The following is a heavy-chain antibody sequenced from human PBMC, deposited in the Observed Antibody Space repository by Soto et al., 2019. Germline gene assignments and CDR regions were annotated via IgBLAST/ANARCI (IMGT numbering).Heavy chain of an antibody. J-gene: IGHJ4*01. D-gene: IGHD6-19*01. CDR3: ARVHVMVVAGSTFDY. CDR2: SYQGGTT. Sequence: PXETRSLTCTVAGYSSSSGSYWAWIRQPPGKGPEWIASSYQGGTTFYNPSPKIRITISVDTSNNQFSLKLTSVTAADTAVSYCARVHVMVVAGSTFDYWGHGHLVTVSS. V-gene: IGHV4-38-2*02. CDR1: GYSSSSGSY.